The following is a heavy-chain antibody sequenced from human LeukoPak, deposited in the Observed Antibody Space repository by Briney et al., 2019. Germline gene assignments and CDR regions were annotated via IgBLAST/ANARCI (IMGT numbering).Heavy chain of an antibody. CDR1: GFTFSTYS. V-gene: IGHV3-21*01. J-gene: IGHJ5*02. Sequence: GGSLRLSCAASGFTFSTYSMNWVRQAPGKGLEWVSSISSNNRYIYYADSVKGRFTISRDNAKNSLYLQMNSLSVEDTATYYCIRDFRSADLWGQGTLVTVTS. CDR2: ISSNNRYI. CDR3: IRDFRSADL.